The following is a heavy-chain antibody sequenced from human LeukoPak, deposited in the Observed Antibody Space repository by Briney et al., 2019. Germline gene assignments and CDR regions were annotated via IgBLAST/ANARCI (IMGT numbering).Heavy chain of an antibody. D-gene: IGHD4-17*01. CDR1: GYTFTGYY. Sequence: GASVKVSCKASGYTFTGYYMHWVRQAPGQGLEWMGWINPNSGGTNYAQKFQGWVTMTRDTSISTAYMELSRLRSDDTAVYYCARSPLRFDYGAPPGDNWFDPWGQGTLVTVSS. J-gene: IGHJ5*02. CDR2: INPNSGGT. V-gene: IGHV1-2*04. CDR3: ARSPLRFDYGAPPGDNWFDP.